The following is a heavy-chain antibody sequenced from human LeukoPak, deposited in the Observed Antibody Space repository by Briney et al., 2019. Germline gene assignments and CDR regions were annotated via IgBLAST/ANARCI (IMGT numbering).Heavy chain of an antibody. V-gene: IGHV3-49*04. Sequence: GRSLRLSCTASGFTFGDYAMSWVRQAPGKGLEWVGFIRSKAYGGTTEYAASVKGRFTISRDDSKSIAYLQMNSLKTEDTAVYYCTRDLKNLGNCYYYGMDVWGKGTTVTVSS. CDR1: GFTFGDYA. J-gene: IGHJ6*04. D-gene: IGHD1-7*01. CDR3: TRDLKNLGNCYYYGMDV. CDR2: IRSKAYGGTT.